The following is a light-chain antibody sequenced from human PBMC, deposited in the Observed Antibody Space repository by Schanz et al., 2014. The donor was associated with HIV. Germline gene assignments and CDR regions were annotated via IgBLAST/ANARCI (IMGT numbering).Light chain of an antibody. CDR3: QQYHHGPPWP. J-gene: IGKJ1*01. CDR1: QSVKSR. CDR2: DAS. V-gene: IGKV3-15*01. Sequence: EIVLTQSPGTLSLSPGERATLSCRASQSVKSRLAWYQQKPGQAPRLLMSDASTRATGIPARFSGSGSGTEFTLTISSLQSEDSAIYDCQQYHHGPPWPFGQGTKVEVK.